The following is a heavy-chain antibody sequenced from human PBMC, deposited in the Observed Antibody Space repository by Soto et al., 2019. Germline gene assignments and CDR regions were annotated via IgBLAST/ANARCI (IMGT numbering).Heavy chain of an antibody. CDR1: GGSISSGGYS. J-gene: IGHJ6*02. V-gene: IGHV4-30-2*01. CDR2: IFSSGRT. D-gene: IGHD3-10*01. Sequence: QLQESGSGLVKPSQTLSLTCTVSGGSISSGGYSWSWVRQPPGKGLEWIGYIFSSGRTSHNPSLKSRVPISMDRSKNQFSLKLTSVTAADMAIYYCVRDRGGGSGNYYISMGMDVWGRGTTVTVTS. CDR3: VRDRGGGSGNYYISMGMDV.